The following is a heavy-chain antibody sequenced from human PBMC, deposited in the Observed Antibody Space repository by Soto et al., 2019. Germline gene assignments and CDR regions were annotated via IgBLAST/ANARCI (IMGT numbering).Heavy chain of an antibody. CDR1: GDSVSSNSAA. D-gene: IGHD5-18*01. CDR2: TYYRSKWYN. CDR3: ARDFGYSYGWPRNPLAPEGWFDP. J-gene: IGHJ5*02. Sequence: PSQTLSLTCAISGDSVSSNSAAWNWIRQSPSRGLEWLGRTYYRSKWYNDYAVSVRSRITINPDTSKNQFSLQLNSVTPEDTAVYYCARDFGYSYGWPRNPLAPEGWFDPWGQGTLVTVSS. V-gene: IGHV6-1*01.